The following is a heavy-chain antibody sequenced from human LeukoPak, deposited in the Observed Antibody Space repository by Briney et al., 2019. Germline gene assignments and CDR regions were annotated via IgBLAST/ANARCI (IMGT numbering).Heavy chain of an antibody. CDR1: GGSISSSY. Sequence: SETLSLTCAVSGGSISSSYWSRLRQPPGKGLEWIGYIHYNGETNYNPSLKSRVNMSLDTSKNQVSLKLTSVTAADTAVYYCARGSTSHFGPWGQGTLVTVSS. CDR2: IHYNGET. D-gene: IGHD2-2*01. V-gene: IGHV4-59*01. CDR3: ARGSTSHFGP. J-gene: IGHJ5*02.